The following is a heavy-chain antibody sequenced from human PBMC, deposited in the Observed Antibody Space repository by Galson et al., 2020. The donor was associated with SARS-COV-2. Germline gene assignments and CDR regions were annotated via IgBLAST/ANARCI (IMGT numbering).Heavy chain of an antibody. Sequence: ASVKVSCQASGYTYTGYYMHWVRQAPGQGLEWMGWTNPNSGGKNYAQKYQGRVTMTRDTSISTAYMELSRLRSDDTAVYYCARESEYYENYYGMDVWGQGTTVTVSS. CDR2: TNPNSGGK. J-gene: IGHJ6*02. D-gene: IGHD3-3*01. V-gene: IGHV1-2*02. CDR3: ARESEYYENYYGMDV. CDR1: GYTYTGYY.